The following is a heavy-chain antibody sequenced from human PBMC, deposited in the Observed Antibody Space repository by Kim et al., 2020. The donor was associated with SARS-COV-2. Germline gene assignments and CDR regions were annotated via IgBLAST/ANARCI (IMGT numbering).Heavy chain of an antibody. J-gene: IGHJ4*02. D-gene: IGHD3-9*01. CDR2: ISNDGSFT. V-gene: IGHV3-74*01. CDR1: GFIFSHYG. Sequence: GGSLRLSCEGSGFIFSHYGMNWVRQAPGKGLEWVSRISNDGSFTGHADSVKGRFTISRDNARNTQYLQMNSLRVEDTAVYYCAHFGFDWLQSLWGQGTLVTVSS. CDR3: AHFGFDWLQSL.